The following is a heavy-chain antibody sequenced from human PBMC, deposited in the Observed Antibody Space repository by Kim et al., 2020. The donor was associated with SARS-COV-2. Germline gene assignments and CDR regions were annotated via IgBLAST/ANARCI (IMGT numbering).Heavy chain of an antibody. Sequence: YYVESVQGRFTIARDNAENSLYLQVSSLRAEDTAVYYCARRGFGHDYWGQGTLVTVSS. D-gene: IGHD3-10*01. CDR3: ARRGFGHDY. V-gene: IGHV3-7*01. J-gene: IGHJ4*02.